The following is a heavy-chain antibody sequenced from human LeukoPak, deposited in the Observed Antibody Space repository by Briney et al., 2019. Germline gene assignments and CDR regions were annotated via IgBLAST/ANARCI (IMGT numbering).Heavy chain of an antibody. CDR3: ARDRTNWNYGGDNWFDP. CDR2: IWYDGSNK. J-gene: IGHJ5*02. D-gene: IGHD1-7*01. CDR1: GFTFSSYA. Sequence: GGSLRLSCAASGFTFSSYAMSWVRQAPGKGLEWVAVIWYDGSNKYYADSVKGRFTISRDNSKNTLYLQMNSLRAEDTAVYYCARDRTNWNYGGDNWFDPWGQGTLVTVSS. V-gene: IGHV3-33*08.